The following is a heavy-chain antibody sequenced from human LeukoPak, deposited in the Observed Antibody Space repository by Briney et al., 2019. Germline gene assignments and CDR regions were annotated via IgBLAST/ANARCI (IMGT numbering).Heavy chain of an antibody. CDR1: GFTFTSSA. D-gene: IGHD1-7*01. CDR3: AREAAGTGTSFE. Sequence: EASVKVSCKASGFTFTSSAMQWVRQARGQRLEWIGWIVVGSGNTNYAQKFQGRVTMTRDTSTSTVYMELSSLRSEDTAVYYCAREAAGTGTSFEWGQGTLVTVSS. V-gene: IGHV1-58*02. CDR2: IVVGSGNT. J-gene: IGHJ4*02.